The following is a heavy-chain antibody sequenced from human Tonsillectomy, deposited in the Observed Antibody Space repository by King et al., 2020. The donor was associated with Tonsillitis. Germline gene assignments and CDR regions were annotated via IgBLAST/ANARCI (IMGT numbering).Heavy chain of an antibody. CDR3: ARHLSLKYGDYRYYYAMDV. Sequence: EQLVQSGAEVKKPGESLKISCKGSGYSFGNYWIGWVRQVPGKGLEWMGIMYPDDSDTRYSPSFQGQVAISADKSISTAYLQWSSLKASDTAIYYCARHLSLKYGDYRYYYAMDVWGQGTTVTVSS. V-gene: IGHV5-51*01. CDR2: MYPDDSDT. D-gene: IGHD4-17*01. J-gene: IGHJ6*02. CDR1: GYSFGNYW.